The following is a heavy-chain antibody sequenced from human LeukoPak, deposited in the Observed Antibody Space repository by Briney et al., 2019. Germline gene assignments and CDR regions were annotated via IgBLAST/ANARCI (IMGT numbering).Heavy chain of an antibody. CDR1: GDSVSGYY. CDR3: ARATNVGFFYYYGMDV. CDR2: LYYRGYT. Sequence: SETLSLTCTVSGDSVSGYYWSWIRQPPGKGLEWMGYLYYRGYTNYNPSLTSRVTISVDTSNNHFSLKLSSVTAADTAMYYCARATNVGFFYYYGMDVWGQGTTVTVSS. V-gene: IGHV4-59*02. D-gene: IGHD1-14*01. J-gene: IGHJ6*02.